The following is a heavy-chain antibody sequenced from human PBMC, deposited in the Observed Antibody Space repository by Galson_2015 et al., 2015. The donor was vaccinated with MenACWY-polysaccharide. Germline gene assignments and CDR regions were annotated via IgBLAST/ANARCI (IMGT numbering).Heavy chain of an antibody. V-gene: IGHV3-7*03. J-gene: IGHJ6*02. Sequence: ALRLSCAASGFTFSSYWMSWVRQAPGKGLEWVAHIKRDESEKYYVDSVKGRFAISRDNSKNSLYLQMNSLRAEDKAVYSCARGHYGLDVWGQGTTVIVSS. CDR1: GFTFSSYW. CDR2: IKRDESEK. CDR3: ARGHYGLDV.